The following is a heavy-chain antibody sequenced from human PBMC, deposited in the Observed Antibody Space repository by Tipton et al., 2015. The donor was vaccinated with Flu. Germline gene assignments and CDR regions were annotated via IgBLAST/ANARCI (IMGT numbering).Heavy chain of an antibody. J-gene: IGHJ4*02. CDR1: GYTFTSYG. Sequence: QVQLVQSGAEVKKPGASVTVSCKASGYTFTSYGLSWVRQVPGQGLEWMGWISVNSGNTNFAQKFQGRITLSTDTSTATAYMEMRGLSSGDTAVYYCARGGDPGGSFFDHWGQGTLVTVSS. CDR3: ARGGDPGGSFFDH. CDR2: ISVNSGNT. V-gene: IGHV1-18*01. D-gene: IGHD1-26*01.